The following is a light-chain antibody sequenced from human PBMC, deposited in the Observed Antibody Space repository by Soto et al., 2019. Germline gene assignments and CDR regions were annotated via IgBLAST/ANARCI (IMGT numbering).Light chain of an antibody. CDR1: QSVTSD. V-gene: IGKV3D-15*01. CDR2: GAS. J-gene: IGKJ4*01. Sequence: DIVFTQSPGTLSLSPGERATLSCRASQSVTSDYLAWYQQTPGQAPRFLIYGASTRATGIPARFSGSGSGTEFTLSISSLQSEDFTVYYCQQYHNWVTFGGGTKVDIK. CDR3: QQYHNWVT.